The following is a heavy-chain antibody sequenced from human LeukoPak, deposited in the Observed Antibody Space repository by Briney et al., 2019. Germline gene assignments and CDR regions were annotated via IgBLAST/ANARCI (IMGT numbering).Heavy chain of an antibody. CDR2: IYSSGST. CDR1: GGSISSGGYF. V-gene: IGHV4-61*02. J-gene: IGHJ4*02. Sequence: PSETLSLTCTVSGGSISSGGYFWSWIRQPAGKGLEWIGRIYSSGSTNYNPSLKSRVTISIDTSKNQFSLKLSSVTAADTAVYYCARDGNGNLDYWGQGTLVTVSS. CDR3: ARDGNGNLDY. D-gene: IGHD2-8*01.